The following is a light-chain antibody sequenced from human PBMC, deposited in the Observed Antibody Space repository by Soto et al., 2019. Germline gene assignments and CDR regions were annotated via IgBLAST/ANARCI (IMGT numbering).Light chain of an antibody. J-gene: IGLJ3*02. CDR2: DAS. Sequence: QAVVTQEPSLTVSPGGTVTLTCGSSTGTVTSGHYPYWFQQKPGQAPKTLIYDASNKHSWTPARFSGSLLGGKAALTLSGAQPEDEAEYYCLLSYGGTRVFGGGTQLTVL. V-gene: IGLV7-46*01. CDR3: LLSYGGTRV. CDR1: TGTVTSGHY.